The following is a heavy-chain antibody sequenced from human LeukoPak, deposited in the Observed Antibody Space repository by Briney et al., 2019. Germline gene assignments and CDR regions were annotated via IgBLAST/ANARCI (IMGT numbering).Heavy chain of an antibody. D-gene: IGHD4-23*01. Sequence: ASVNVSCTASGYTFTGYYLHWVRQAPGQGLEWMGWINPNSGGTNYAQKFQGRVTMTRDTSISTAYMELSRLRSDDTAVYYCARDPGDYGGNRFDYWGQGTLVTISS. V-gene: IGHV1-2*02. CDR3: ARDPGDYGGNRFDY. CDR2: INPNSGGT. J-gene: IGHJ4*02. CDR1: GYTFTGYY.